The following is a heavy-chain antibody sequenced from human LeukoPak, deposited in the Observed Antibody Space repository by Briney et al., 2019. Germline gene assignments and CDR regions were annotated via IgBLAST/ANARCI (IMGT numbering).Heavy chain of an antibody. CDR1: GYSFTSYW. CDR3: ARRGAIAAAGTTVFDY. Sequence: GESLKISCKGSGYSFTSYWIGWVRQMPGKGLEWMGIIYPGDSDTRYSPSFQGQVTISADKSISTAYLQWSSLKASDTAMYYCARRGAIAAAGTTVFDYWGQGTLVTVSS. CDR2: IYPGDSDT. J-gene: IGHJ4*02. D-gene: IGHD6-13*01. V-gene: IGHV5-51*01.